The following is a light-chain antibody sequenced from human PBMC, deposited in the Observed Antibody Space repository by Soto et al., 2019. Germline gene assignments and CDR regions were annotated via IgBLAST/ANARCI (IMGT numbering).Light chain of an antibody. Sequence: QSVLTQPPSVSGAPGQRVTISCTGSSSNIGAGYDVHWYQQLPGTAPKLLIYGNSNRPSGVPDRFSGSKSGTSASLAITGLRAEDEADYYCCSYAGSSTLVFGTGTKVTVL. CDR1: SSNIGAGYD. CDR3: CSYAGSSTLV. CDR2: GNS. V-gene: IGLV1-40*01. J-gene: IGLJ1*01.